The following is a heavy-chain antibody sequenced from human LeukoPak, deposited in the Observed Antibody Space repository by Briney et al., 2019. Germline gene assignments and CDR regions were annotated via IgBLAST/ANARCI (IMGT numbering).Heavy chain of an antibody. CDR1: GGSFSGYY. CDR3: ARGSSSIAARPFDY. D-gene: IGHD6-6*01. V-gene: IGHV4-34*01. Sequence: PSETLSLTCAVYGGSFSGYYWSWIRQPPGKGLEWIGEINHSGSTNYNPSLKSRVTISVDTSKNQFSLKLSSVTAADTAVYYCARGSSSIAARPFDYWGQGTLVTVSS. J-gene: IGHJ4*02. CDR2: INHSGST.